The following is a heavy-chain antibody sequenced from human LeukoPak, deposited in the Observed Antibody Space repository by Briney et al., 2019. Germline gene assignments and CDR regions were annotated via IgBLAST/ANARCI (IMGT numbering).Heavy chain of an antibody. Sequence: GESLKISCKGSGYSFTSYWIGWVRQMPGKGLEWMGIIYPGDSDTRYSPSLQGQVTISADKSINTAYLQWSSLKASDSGMYYCARQRGYRMTKDGFDVWGQGTMVTVSA. J-gene: IGHJ3*01. D-gene: IGHD2-2*03. CDR2: IYPGDSDT. CDR1: GYSFTSYW. CDR3: ARQRGYRMTKDGFDV. V-gene: IGHV5-51*01.